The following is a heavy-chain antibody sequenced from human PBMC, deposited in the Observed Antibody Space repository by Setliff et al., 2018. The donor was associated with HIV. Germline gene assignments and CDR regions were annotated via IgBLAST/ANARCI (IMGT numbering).Heavy chain of an antibody. D-gene: IGHD6-19*01. CDR1: GFTFRNYW. V-gene: IGHV3-7*05. CDR2: IKQDGSEK. Sequence: GGSLRLSCAASGFTFRNYWMSWVRQAPGKGLEWVANIKQDGSEKYYADSVRGRLTISRDNAKNSLYLQMNSLRAEDTAGNYCARETDRWLVPKPTPPPFDYWGQGTLVTVSS. CDR3: ARETDRWLVPKPTPPPFDY. J-gene: IGHJ4*02.